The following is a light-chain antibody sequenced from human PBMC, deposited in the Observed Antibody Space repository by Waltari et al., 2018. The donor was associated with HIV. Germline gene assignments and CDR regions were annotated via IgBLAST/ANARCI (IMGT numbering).Light chain of an antibody. J-gene: IGKJ3*01. Sequence: DIVMTQSPDSLAVSLGERATINCKSSQSVLYSSNNKTYLAWYQQKAGQPPKLLIYWASTRESGVPDRFSGSGSGTDFTLTISSLQAEDVAVYYCQQYYSAPFTFGPGTKVDIK. CDR3: QQYYSAPFT. CDR2: WAS. V-gene: IGKV4-1*01. CDR1: QSVLYSSNNKTY.